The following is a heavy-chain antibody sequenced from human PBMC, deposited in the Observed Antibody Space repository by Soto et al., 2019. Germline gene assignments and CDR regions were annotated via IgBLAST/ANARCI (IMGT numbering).Heavy chain of an antibody. V-gene: IGHV1-3*01. CDR1: GYTFTSYA. D-gene: IGHD6-13*01. CDR2: INAGNGNT. Sequence: ASVKVSCKASGYTFTSYAMHWVRQAPGQRLEWMGWINAGNGNTKYSQKFQGRVTITRDTSASTAYMELNSLRAEDTAVYYCAAWARSSWFDYWGQGTLVTVSS. CDR3: AAWARSSWFDY. J-gene: IGHJ4*02.